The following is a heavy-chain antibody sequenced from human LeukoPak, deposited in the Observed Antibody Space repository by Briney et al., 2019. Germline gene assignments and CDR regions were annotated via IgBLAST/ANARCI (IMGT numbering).Heavy chain of an antibody. V-gene: IGHV4-59*01. CDR1: GGSIRSYY. J-gene: IGHJ4*02. Sequence: SETLSLTCTVSGGSIRSYYWSWIRQPPGEGLEWIGYIYYSGSTNYNPSLKSRVSISVDTSKNQFSLKLSSVTAADTAVYYCARTGSTVTMLYPFDHWGQGTLVIVSS. D-gene: IGHD4-17*01. CDR3: ARTGSTVTMLYPFDH. CDR2: IYYSGST.